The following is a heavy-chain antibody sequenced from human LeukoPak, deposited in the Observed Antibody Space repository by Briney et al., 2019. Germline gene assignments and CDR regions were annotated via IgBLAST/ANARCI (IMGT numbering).Heavy chain of an antibody. J-gene: IGHJ4*02. V-gene: IGHV3-30*18. Sequence: RQAPGKGLGWVAVISYDGNHKYYGDSVKGRFTISRDNSRNTLYLQMDSLKTEDTAVYYCAKGELHFNTCSFDYWGQGTLVTVSS. CDR2: ISYDGNHK. D-gene: IGHD1-26*01. CDR3: AKGELHFNTCSFDY.